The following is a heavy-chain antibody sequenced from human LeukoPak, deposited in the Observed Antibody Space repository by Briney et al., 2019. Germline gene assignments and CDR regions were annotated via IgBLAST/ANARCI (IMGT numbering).Heavy chain of an antibody. CDR1: GFTFSRYG. Sequence: PGGSLRLSCAASGFTFSRYGMHWVRQAPGKGLEWVAVISYDGSNKYYADSVKGRFTISRDNSKNTLYLQMNSLRAEDTAVYYCARDKSFAYSSSWYSTLLSPHLYYYGMDVWGQGTTVTVSS. CDR3: ARDKSFAYSSSWYSTLLSPHLYYYGMDV. J-gene: IGHJ6*02. V-gene: IGHV3-30*19. D-gene: IGHD6-13*01. CDR2: ISYDGSNK.